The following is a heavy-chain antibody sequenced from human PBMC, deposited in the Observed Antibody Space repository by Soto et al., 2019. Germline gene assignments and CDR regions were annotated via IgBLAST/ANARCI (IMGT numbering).Heavy chain of an antibody. V-gene: IGHV1-18*01. Sequence: ASVKVSCKASGYTFTSYGISWVRQAPGQGLEWMGWISAYNGNTNYAQKLQGRVTMTTDTSTSTAYMELRSLRSDDTAVYYCARDVGYCTNGVCYFSADDAFDSWGQGTMVTVSS. J-gene: IGHJ3*02. D-gene: IGHD2-8*01. CDR2: ISAYNGNT. CDR3: ARDVGYCTNGVCYFSADDAFDS. CDR1: GYTFTSYG.